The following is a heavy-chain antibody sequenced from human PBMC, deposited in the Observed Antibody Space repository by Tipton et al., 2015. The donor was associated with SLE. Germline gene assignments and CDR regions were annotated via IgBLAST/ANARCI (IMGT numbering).Heavy chain of an antibody. Sequence: TLSLTCTVSGGSISSYYWSWIRQPPGRGLEWIGYIYYSGSTNYNPSLKSRVTISVDTSKNQFSLKLSSVTAADTAVYYCARHSGFCSGGVCYGAAVVGLLDSWGQGALVTVSS. CDR1: GGSISSYY. V-gene: IGHV4-59*01. J-gene: IGHJ4*02. D-gene: IGHD2-8*02. CDR2: IYYSGST. CDR3: ARHSGFCSGGVCYGAAVVGLLDS.